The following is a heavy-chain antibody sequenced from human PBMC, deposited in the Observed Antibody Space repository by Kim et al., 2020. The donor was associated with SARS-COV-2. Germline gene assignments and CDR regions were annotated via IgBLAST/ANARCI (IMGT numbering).Heavy chain of an antibody. D-gene: IGHD3-9*01. J-gene: IGHJ4*02. Sequence: VKGRLTISRGNSKNTLYLQMTSLIAEDTAVYYCAKDLGYDILNGGWTWDYWGQGTLVTVSS. CDR3: AKDLGYDILNGGWTWDY. V-gene: IGHV3-30*02.